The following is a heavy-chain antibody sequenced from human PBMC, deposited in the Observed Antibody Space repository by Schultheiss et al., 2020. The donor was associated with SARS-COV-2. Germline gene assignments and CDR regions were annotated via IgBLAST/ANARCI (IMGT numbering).Heavy chain of an antibody. CDR1: GFTFSSYW. Sequence: GGSLRLSCAASGFTFSSYWMHWVRQAPGKGLEWVAVISYDGSNKYYADSVKGRFTISRDNSKNTLYLQMNSLRAEDTAVYYCATTASGSYYPSGFDYWGQGTLVTVSS. D-gene: IGHD1-26*01. V-gene: IGHV3-30*03. CDR3: ATTASGSYYPSGFDY. J-gene: IGHJ4*02. CDR2: ISYDGSNK.